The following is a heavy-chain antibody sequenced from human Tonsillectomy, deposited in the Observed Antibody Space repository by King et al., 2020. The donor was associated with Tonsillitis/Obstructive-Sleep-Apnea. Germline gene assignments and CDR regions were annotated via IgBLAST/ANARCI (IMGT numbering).Heavy chain of an antibody. CDR3: ARDHCSSTSCYGNYYYMDV. Sequence: QLQESGPGLVKPSETLSLTCTVAGGSISRYYWSWIRQPPGKGLEWMGDIFYSGSTNYNPSLTSRVTISVDTSKNQFSLKLSSVTAADTAVYYCARDHCSSTSCYGNYYYMDVWGKGTTVTVSS. CDR1: GGSISRYY. V-gene: IGHV4-59*01. J-gene: IGHJ6*03. D-gene: IGHD2-2*01. CDR2: IFYSGST.